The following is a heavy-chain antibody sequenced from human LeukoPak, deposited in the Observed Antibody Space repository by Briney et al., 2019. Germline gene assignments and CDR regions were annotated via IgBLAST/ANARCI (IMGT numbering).Heavy chain of an antibody. CDR2: IKQDGSEK. V-gene: IGHV3-7*01. J-gene: IGHJ4*02. D-gene: IGHD3-3*01. Sequence: PGGSLRLSCAASGFTFSSYWMSWVRQAPGKGLEWVANIKQDGSEKYYVDSVKGRFTISRDNTKNSLFLQMNSLRAEDTVVYYCARWGEYYDFWSGYSDWGQGTLVTVSS. CDR3: ARWGEYYDFWSGYSD. CDR1: GFTFSSYW.